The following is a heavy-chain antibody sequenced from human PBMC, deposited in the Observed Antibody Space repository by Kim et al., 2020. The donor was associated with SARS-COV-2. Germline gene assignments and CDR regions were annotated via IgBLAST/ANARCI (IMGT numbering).Heavy chain of an antibody. Sequence: GGSLRLSCAASGFTFSSYAMSWVRQAPGKGLEWVSAISGSGGSTYYADSVKGRFTISRDNSKNTLYLQMNSLRAEDTAVYYCAKPPDYDILTGYRYWGQGTLVTVSS. CDR1: GFTFSSYA. D-gene: IGHD3-9*01. CDR2: ISGSGGST. CDR3: AKPPDYDILTGYRY. V-gene: IGHV3-23*01. J-gene: IGHJ4*02.